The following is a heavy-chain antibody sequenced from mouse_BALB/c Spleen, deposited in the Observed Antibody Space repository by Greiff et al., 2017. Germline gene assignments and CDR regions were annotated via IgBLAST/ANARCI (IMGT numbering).Heavy chain of an antibody. Sequence: EVKLVESGAELVKPGASVKLSCTASGFNIKDTYMHWVKQRPEQGLEWIGRIDPANGNTKYDPKFQGKATITADTSSNTAYLQLSSLTSEDTAVYYCARGYYGSSSWFAYWGQGTLVTVSA. CDR1: GFNIKDTY. V-gene: IGHV14-3*02. CDR3: ARGYYGSSSWFAY. CDR2: IDPANGNT. J-gene: IGHJ3*01. D-gene: IGHD1-1*01.